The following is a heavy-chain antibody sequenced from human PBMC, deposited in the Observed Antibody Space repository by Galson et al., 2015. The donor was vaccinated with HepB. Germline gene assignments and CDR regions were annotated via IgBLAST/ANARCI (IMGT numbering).Heavy chain of an antibody. CDR1: GFTFSNYA. V-gene: IGHV3-30*18. Sequence: SLRLSCAASGFTFSNYAMHWVRQVPGKGLQWVAVISYDANDKYYADSVKGRFTVSRDNSKNTLFLQMNSLGAEDTAVYYCAKDNKGVWFGEEWDNYFDYWGQGTLVTVSS. J-gene: IGHJ4*02. D-gene: IGHD3-10*01. CDR2: ISYDANDK. CDR3: AKDNKGVWFGEEWDNYFDY.